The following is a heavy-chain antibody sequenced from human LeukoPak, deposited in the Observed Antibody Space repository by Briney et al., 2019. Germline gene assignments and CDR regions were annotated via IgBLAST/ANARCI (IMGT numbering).Heavy chain of an antibody. CDR1: GFSFSSHS. J-gene: IGHJ6*03. V-gene: IGHV3-21*01. CDR3: ARDDSFGFDYYYYLDA. Sequence: GGSLRLSCAASGFSFSSHSMNWVRQAPGKGLEWISSISSSSTYMYFADSVQGRFTISRDNAKNSLYLQMKRLRDEDTAVYYCARDDSFGFDYYYYLDAWGKGTTVTVSS. D-gene: IGHD5-18*01. CDR2: ISSSSTYM.